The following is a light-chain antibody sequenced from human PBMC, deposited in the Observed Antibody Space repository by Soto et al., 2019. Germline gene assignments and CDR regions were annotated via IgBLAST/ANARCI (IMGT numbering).Light chain of an antibody. CDR3: SPYTSSPTPYV. Sequence: QSALTQPASVSGSPGQSITISCTGTSSDVGGYNYVSWYQRHPGKAPTLIIFDVSNRPSGVSNRFSGSKSANTASLTISGLQAEDEADYFCSPYTSSPTPYVFGTGTKVTVL. CDR2: DVS. J-gene: IGLJ1*01. CDR1: SSDVGGYNY. V-gene: IGLV2-14*03.